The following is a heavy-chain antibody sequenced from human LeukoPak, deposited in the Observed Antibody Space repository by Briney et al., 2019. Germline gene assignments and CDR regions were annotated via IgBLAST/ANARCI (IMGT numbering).Heavy chain of an antibody. CDR1: GGSISSYY. V-gene: IGHV4-59*01. J-gene: IGHJ4*02. CDR3: ARGTMIMDY. Sequence: SSETLSLTCTVSGGSISSYYWSWIRQPPGKGLEWIGYIYYSGSTNYNPSLKSRVTISVDTSKNQFSLKLSSVTAADTAVYYCARGTMIMDYWGQGTLVTVSS. D-gene: IGHD3-22*01. CDR2: IYYSGST.